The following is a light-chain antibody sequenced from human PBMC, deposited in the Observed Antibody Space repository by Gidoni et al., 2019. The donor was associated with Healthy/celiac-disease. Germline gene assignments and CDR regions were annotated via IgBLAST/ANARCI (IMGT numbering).Light chain of an antibody. CDR3: QQYSSSQFT. J-gene: IGKJ3*01. CDR2: GAS. Sequence: EIVLTQSPGTLSLSPGERATLSCRASQSVSSSYLAWYQQKPGQAPRLLIYGASSRPTGIPGRFSGSGSGTDFTLTISRLEPEDFAVYCYQQYSSSQFTFGPGTKVDIK. CDR1: QSVSSSY. V-gene: IGKV3-20*01.